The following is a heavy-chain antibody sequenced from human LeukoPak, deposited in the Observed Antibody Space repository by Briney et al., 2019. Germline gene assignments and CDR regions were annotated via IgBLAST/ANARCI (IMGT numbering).Heavy chain of an antibody. CDR3: ARGFAYGDTGSFDY. CDR2: IYYSGST. V-gene: IGHV4-39*01. CDR1: GGSISRSSYY. Sequence: PSETLSLTCTVSGGSISRSSYYWVWIRQPPGKGLEWIGSIYYSGSTYYNPSLKSRVTISVDTSKNQFSLNLSSVTAADTAVYYCARGFAYGDTGSFDYWGQGTLVTVSS. J-gene: IGHJ4*02. D-gene: IGHD4-17*01.